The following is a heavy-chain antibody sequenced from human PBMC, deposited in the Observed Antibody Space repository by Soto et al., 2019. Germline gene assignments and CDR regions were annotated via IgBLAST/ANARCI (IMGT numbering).Heavy chain of an antibody. CDR1: GGTFSSYA. V-gene: IGHV1-69*13. J-gene: IGHJ5*02. Sequence: ASVKVSCKASGGTFSSYAISWVRQAPGQGLEWMGGIIPIFGTANYAQKFQGRATITADESTSTAYMELSSLTSDDTAVYYCARVPASLDPWGQGTLVTVSS. CDR3: ARVPASLDP. CDR2: IIPIFGTA.